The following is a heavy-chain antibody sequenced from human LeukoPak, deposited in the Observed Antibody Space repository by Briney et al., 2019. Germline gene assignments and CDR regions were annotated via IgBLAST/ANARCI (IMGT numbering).Heavy chain of an antibody. CDR1: GFTFSSYA. D-gene: IGHD3-9*01. V-gene: IGHV3-64D*06. CDR3: VKVDSWLAYRSYFDY. CDR2: ISSNGGST. Sequence: GGSLRLSCSASGFTFSSYAVHWVRQAPGKGLEYVSAISSNGGSTYYADPVKGRFTISRDNSKNALYLQMSSLRAEDTAVYYCVKVDSWLAYRSYFDYWGQGTLVTVSS. J-gene: IGHJ4*02.